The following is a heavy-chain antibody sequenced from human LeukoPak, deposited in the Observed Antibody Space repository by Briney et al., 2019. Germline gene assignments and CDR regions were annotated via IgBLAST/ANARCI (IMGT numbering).Heavy chain of an antibody. CDR2: ILPYSGNT. CDR3: AKHRRGSRNSLDV. D-gene: IGHD3-16*01. CDR1: GYTFSTYG. Sequence: ASVKVSCKASGYTFSTYGISWVRQAPGQGLEWMGWILPYSGNTNYAQKLQGRVSVTTDTSTTTAYMELRSLAFDEAAVYYCAKHRRGSRNSLDVWGQGTTITVSS. V-gene: IGHV1-18*01. J-gene: IGHJ6*02.